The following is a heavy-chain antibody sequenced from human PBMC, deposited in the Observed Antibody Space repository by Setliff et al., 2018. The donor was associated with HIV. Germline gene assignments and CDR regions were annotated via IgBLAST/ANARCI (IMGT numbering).Heavy chain of an antibody. CDR1: GFTFISYA. V-gene: IGHV3-23*01. J-gene: IGHJ4*02. Sequence: PGGSLRLSCAASGFTFISYAMSWVRQAPGKGPEWVSTISASGNSPYYVDSVKGRFTISRDNSKNTVFLQMNSLRGEDTAVYYCAKEPKLGGIAAPFDYWGQGTLVTVS. CDR2: ISASGNSP. D-gene: IGHD6-6*01. CDR3: AKEPKLGGIAAPFDY.